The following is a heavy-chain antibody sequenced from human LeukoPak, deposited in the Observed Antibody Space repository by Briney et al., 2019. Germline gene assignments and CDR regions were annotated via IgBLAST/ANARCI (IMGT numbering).Heavy chain of an antibody. V-gene: IGHV4-31*03. Sequence: SSQTLSLTCTVSGGSISSGGYYWSWIRQHPEKGLEWIGHIYYSGSTYYNPSLKSRVTISVDTSKNQFTLKLSSVTAADTAVYYCAREPPDDYVWGSYRQGTAFDIWGQGTMVTVS. CDR2: IYYSGST. CDR1: GGSISSGGYY. D-gene: IGHD3-16*02. CDR3: AREPPDDYVWGSYRQGTAFDI. J-gene: IGHJ3*02.